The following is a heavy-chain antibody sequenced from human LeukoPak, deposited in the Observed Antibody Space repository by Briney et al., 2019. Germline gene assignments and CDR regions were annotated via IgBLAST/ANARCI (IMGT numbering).Heavy chain of an antibody. CDR3: AREGGLVQHGDFRY. Sequence: ASVKVSCKAPGYTFTGYYMHWVRQAPGQGLEWMGWINPNSGGTNYAQKFQGRVTMTRDTSISTACMELSRLRSDDTAVYYCAREGGLVQHGDFRYWGQGTLVTVSS. V-gene: IGHV1-2*02. J-gene: IGHJ4*02. CDR1: GYTFTGYY. D-gene: IGHD1-1*01. CDR2: INPNSGGT.